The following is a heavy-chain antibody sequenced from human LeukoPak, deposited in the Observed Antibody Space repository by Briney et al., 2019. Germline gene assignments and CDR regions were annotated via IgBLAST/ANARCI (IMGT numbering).Heavy chain of an antibody. Sequence: GGSLRLSCAASGFAFSTYWMHWVRQAPGKGLVWVSRINSDGSSTIYADSVKGRFTISRDNAKNSLYLQMNSLRAEDTAVYYCARDIAAADTSGFGYWGQGTLVTVSS. J-gene: IGHJ4*02. D-gene: IGHD6-13*01. CDR2: INSDGSST. V-gene: IGHV3-74*01. CDR3: ARDIAAADTSGFGY. CDR1: GFAFSTYW.